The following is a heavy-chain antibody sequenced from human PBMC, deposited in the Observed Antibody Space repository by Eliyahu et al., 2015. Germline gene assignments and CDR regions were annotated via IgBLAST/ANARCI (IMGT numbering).Heavy chain of an antibody. CDR3: ARVGRYCSGGSCLLGGYYYYMDV. CDR2: IYTSGST. CDR1: GGSXSSGSYY. D-gene: IGHD2-15*01. J-gene: IGHJ6*03. V-gene: IGHV4-61*02. Sequence: QVQLQESGPGLVKPSQTLSLTCTVSGGSXSSGSYYWSWIRQPAGKRLEWIGRIYTSGSTNHNPSLKSRVTISVDTSKNQFSLKLSSVTAADTAVYYCARVGRYCSGGSCLLGGYYYYMDVWGKGTTVTVSS.